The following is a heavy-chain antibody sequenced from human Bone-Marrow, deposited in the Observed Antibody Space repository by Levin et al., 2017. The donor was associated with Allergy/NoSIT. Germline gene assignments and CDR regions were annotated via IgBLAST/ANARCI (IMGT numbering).Heavy chain of an antibody. CDR3: AREGHNFGNNWFDP. J-gene: IGHJ5*02. V-gene: IGHV3-48*01. Sequence: GGSLRLSCAASGFTFSRFSMNWVRQAPGKGLEWVSYISSSSSSVYYADSVKGRFTISRDNAKNSLYLQMNSLRAEDTAVYYCAREGHNFGNNWFDPWGQGTLVTVSS. CDR2: ISSSSSSV. D-gene: IGHD1-1*01. CDR1: GFTFSRFS.